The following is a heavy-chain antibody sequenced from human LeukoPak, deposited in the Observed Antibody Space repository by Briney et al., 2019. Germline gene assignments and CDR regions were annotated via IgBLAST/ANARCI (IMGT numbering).Heavy chain of an antibody. CDR2: INPNSGGT. V-gene: IGHV1-2*02. Sequence: ASVKASCKASGYTFTGYYMHWVRQAPGQGLEWMGWINPNSGGTNYAQKFQGRVTMTRDTSISTAYMELSRLRSDDTAVYYCARVIRLRFLEWGYFDYWGQGTLVTVSS. D-gene: IGHD3-3*01. CDR3: ARVIRLRFLEWGYFDY. CDR1: GYTFTGYY. J-gene: IGHJ4*02.